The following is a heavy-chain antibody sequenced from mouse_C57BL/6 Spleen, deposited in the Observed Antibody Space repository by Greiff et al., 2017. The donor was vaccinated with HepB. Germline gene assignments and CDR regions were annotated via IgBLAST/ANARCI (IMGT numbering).Heavy chain of an antibody. V-gene: IGHV3-6*01. D-gene: IGHD1-2*01. CDR3: ARHYYGIDY. CDR1: GYSITSGYY. J-gene: IGHJ2*01. CDR2: ISYDGSN. Sequence: EVQLQQSGPGLVKPSQSLSLTCSVTGYSITSGYYWNWIRQFPGNKLEWRGYISYDGSNNYNPSLKNRISITRDTSKNQFFLKLNSATTEDTATYYCARHYYGIDYWGQGTTLTVSS.